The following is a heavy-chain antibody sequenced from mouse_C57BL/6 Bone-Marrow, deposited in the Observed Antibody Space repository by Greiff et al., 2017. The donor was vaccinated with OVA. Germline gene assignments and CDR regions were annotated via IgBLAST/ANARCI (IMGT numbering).Heavy chain of an antibody. CDR1: GFTFSDYY. D-gene: IGHD4-1*01. J-gene: IGHJ3*01. CDR2: ISNGGGST. Sequence: EVQLVESGGGLVQPGGSLKLSCAASGFTFSDYYMYWVRQTPEKRLEWVAYISNGGGSTYYPDTVKGRFTISRDNAKNTLYLQLSRLKSEYTAMYYCARQGGPGMLRFAYWGQGTLVTVSA. V-gene: IGHV5-12*01. CDR3: ARQGGPGMLRFAY.